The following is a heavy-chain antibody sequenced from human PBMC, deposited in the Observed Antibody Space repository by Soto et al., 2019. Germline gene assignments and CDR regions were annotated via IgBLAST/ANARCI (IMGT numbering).Heavy chain of an antibody. CDR1: VGSISSYY. V-gene: IGHV4-59*01. D-gene: IGHD2-21*02. CDR3: ARRAGDSYSPYFDY. Sequence: ETLSITGTVSVGSISSYYWSWIRQPPGKGLEWIGYIYYSGSTNYNPSLKSRVTISVDTSKNQFSLKLSSVTAADTAVYYCARRAGDSYSPYFDYWGQGTLVTVSS. J-gene: IGHJ4*02. CDR2: IYYSGST.